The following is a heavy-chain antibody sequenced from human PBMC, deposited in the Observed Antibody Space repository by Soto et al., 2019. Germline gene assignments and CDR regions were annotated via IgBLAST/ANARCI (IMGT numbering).Heavy chain of an antibody. V-gene: IGHV3-9*01. D-gene: IGHD3-3*01. J-gene: IGHJ4*02. CDR2: IGWNSGSI. Sequence: GGSLRLSCAASGFTFDDYAMHWVRQAPGKGLEWVSGIGWNSGSIGYADSVKGRFTISRDNAKNSLYLQMNSLRAEDTALYYCAKDFSIRFLEWLSPGFDYWGQGTLVTVSS. CDR1: GFTFDDYA. CDR3: AKDFSIRFLEWLSPGFDY.